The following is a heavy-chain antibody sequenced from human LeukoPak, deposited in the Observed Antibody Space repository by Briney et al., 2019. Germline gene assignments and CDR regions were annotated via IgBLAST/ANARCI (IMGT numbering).Heavy chain of an antibody. CDR2: IWYSGST. CDR3: ARDPSYSATTVTTNWYFDL. CDR1: GGSISSYY. Sequence: SETLSLTCTVSGGSISSYYWSWIRQHPGKGLEWIGYIWYSGSTYYNPSLKSRVTISVDTSENQFSLRLTSVTAADTAVYYCARDPSYSATTVTTNWYFDLWGRGTLVTVSS. D-gene: IGHD4-17*01. V-gene: IGHV4-59*06. J-gene: IGHJ2*01.